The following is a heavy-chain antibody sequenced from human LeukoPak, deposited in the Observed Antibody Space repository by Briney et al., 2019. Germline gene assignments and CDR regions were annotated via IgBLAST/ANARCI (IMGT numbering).Heavy chain of an antibody. Sequence: PGGSLRLSCPASGFTFSSYAMHWVRQAPGKGLVWVAVVSYDGSNKYYADSVKGRFTISRDNSKNTLYLQMNSLRAEDTAVYYCARDRERYSSSWYLDYWGQGTLVTVSS. D-gene: IGHD6-13*01. V-gene: IGHV3-30*04. CDR3: ARDRERYSSSWYLDY. CDR1: GFTFSSYA. J-gene: IGHJ4*02. CDR2: VSYDGSNK.